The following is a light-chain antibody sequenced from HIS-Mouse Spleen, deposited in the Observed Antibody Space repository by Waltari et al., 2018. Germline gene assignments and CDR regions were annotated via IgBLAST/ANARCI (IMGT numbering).Light chain of an antibody. J-gene: IGLJ2*01. CDR1: ILRLYY. Sequence: SSELTQDPAVSVGFGQTGRVTCQRDILRLYYARWYQQKPGQAPVLVIYGKNNRPSGIPDRFSGSSSGNTASLTITGAQAEDEADYYCNSRDSSGNHVVFGGGTKLTVL. CDR2: GKN. CDR3: NSRDSSGNHVV. V-gene: IGLV3-19*01.